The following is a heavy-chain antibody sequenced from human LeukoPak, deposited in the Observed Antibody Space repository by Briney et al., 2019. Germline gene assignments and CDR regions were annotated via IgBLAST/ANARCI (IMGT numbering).Heavy chain of an antibody. V-gene: IGHV3-53*01. Sequence: GGSLRLSCAAFGFTVSSNYMSWVRQAPGKGPEWVSVIYSGGSTYYADSVKGRFTISRDNSKNTLYLQMNSLRAEDTAVYYCARDLGIAAAATTDWGQGTLVTVSS. CDR1: GFTVSSNY. J-gene: IGHJ4*02. CDR3: ARDLGIAAAATTD. CDR2: IYSGGST. D-gene: IGHD6-13*01.